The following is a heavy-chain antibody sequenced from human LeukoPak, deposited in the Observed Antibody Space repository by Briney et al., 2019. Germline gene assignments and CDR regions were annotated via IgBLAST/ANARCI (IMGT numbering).Heavy chain of an antibody. D-gene: IGHD2-15*01. V-gene: IGHV1-69*05. CDR1: GGTSSNYG. Sequence: ASVKVSCKASGGTSSNYGISWVRQAPGQGLEWMGGIIPMFGTANYAQKLQGRVTITTDESTSTAYMEVSSLRSEDTAVYYCEREEHCSGGSCSNAFDYWGQGTLVTVSS. CDR3: EREEHCSGGSCSNAFDY. J-gene: IGHJ4*02. CDR2: IIPMFGTA.